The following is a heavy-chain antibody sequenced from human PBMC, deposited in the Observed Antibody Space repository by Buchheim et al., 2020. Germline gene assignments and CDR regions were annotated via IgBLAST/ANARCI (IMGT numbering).Heavy chain of an antibody. V-gene: IGHV1-8*01. CDR3: ARCPTRYYYDSSGYPPRAFDI. Sequence: QVQLVQSGAEVKKPGASVKVSCKASGYTFTSYDINWVRQATGQGLEWMGWMNPNSGNTGYAQKFQGRVTMTRTTSISTAYMELSSLRSEDTAVYYCARCPTRYYYDSSGYPPRAFDIWGQGT. CDR1: GYTFTSYD. J-gene: IGHJ3*02. CDR2: MNPNSGNT. D-gene: IGHD3-22*01.